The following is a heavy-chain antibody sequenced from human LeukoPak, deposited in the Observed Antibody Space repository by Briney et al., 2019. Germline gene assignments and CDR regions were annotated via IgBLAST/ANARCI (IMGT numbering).Heavy chain of an antibody. D-gene: IGHD2-2*01. J-gene: IGHJ5*02. Sequence: GGSLRLSCAASGFTFSVSAMYWVRQASGKGLEWVGRIRNKANNYATAYAASLKGRFTISRDDSKNTAYLQMNSLETEDTAMYYCTRILGYCSSTSCSRFDPWGQGTLVTVSS. CDR2: IRNKANNYAT. CDR1: GFTFSVSA. CDR3: TRILGYCSSTSCSRFDP. V-gene: IGHV3-73*01.